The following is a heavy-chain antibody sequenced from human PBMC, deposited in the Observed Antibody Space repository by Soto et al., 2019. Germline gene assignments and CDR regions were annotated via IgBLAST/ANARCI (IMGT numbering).Heavy chain of an antibody. J-gene: IGHJ6*04. V-gene: IGHV4-31*03. D-gene: IGHD1-26*01. CDR1: GASINVEGYY. CDR2: IYYTGST. Sequence: SETLSLTCTVTGASINVEGYYWSWIRQHPVKGLEWIAYIYYTGSTYSNPALGSRVSISQDASQNQFSLHLTSVTAADTAGYFWWGVQNWDTKYYADVWGKGTTVTVPP. CDR3: WGVQNWDTKYYADV.